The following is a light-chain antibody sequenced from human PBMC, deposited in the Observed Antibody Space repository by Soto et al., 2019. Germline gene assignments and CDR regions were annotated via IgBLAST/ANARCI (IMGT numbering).Light chain of an antibody. J-gene: IGKJ1*01. CDR3: QQYGSSSWT. CDR1: QSVSSIY. Sequence: EIVLTQSPGTLSLSPGERATLSCRASQSVSSIYLAWYQHKPGQSPRLLIYGASSRATGIQDRFSGSGSGRDFTLTISRLEPEDFAVYYCQQYGSSSWTFGRGKTVEIK. V-gene: IGKV3-20*01. CDR2: GAS.